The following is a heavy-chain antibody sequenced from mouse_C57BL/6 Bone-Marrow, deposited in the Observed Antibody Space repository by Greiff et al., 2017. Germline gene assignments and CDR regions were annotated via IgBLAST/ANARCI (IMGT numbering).Heavy chain of an antibody. CDR3: ARENGLPGLWYFDV. V-gene: IGHV1-64*01. CDR2: IHPNSGST. J-gene: IGHJ1*03. Sequence: QVQLQQSGAELVKPGASVKLSCKASGYTFTSYWMHWVKQRPGQGLEWIGMIHPNSGSTNYNEKFKSKATLTVDKSSSTAYMQLSSLTSEDSAVYYCARENGLPGLWYFDVWGTGTTVTVSS. D-gene: IGHD1-1*02. CDR1: GYTFTSYW.